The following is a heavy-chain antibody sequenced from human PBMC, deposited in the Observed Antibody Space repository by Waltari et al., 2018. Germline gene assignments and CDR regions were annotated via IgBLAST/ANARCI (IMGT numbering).Heavy chain of an antibody. V-gene: IGHV1-69-2*01. CDR1: GYTFTDYY. CDR3: ATALGDRSSASRAFDI. CDR2: VDPEDGET. Sequence: EVQLLQSGTELTKPGTTVKIYCQVSGYTFTDYYNHWVQQAPGKGPHWMGLVDPEDGETIYAEKFQGRVTITADTSTDTAYMELSSLRSEDTAVYYCATALGDRSSASRAFDIWGLGTMITVSS. D-gene: IGHD3-10*01. J-gene: IGHJ3*02.